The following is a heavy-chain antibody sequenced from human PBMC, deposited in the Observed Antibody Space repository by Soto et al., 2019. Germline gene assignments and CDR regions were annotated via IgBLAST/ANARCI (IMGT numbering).Heavy chain of an antibody. Sequence: SETLSLTCTVSGGSISSYYWSWIRQPPGKGLEWIGYIYYSGSTNYNPSLKSRVTISVDTSKNTLYLQMSSLTTADTAVYYCVKWDFTVTTYWGQGTLVTVSS. CDR1: GGSISSYY. CDR2: IYYSGST. D-gene: IGHD4-17*01. V-gene: IGHV4-59*01. CDR3: VKWDFTVTTY. J-gene: IGHJ4*02.